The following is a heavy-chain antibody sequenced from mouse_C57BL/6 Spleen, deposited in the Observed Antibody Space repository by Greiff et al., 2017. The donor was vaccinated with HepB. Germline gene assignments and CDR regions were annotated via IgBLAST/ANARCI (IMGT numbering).Heavy chain of an antibody. CDR3: ARDYGFDY. CDR2: IYPGSGNT. J-gene: IGHJ2*01. CDR1: GYSFTSYY. D-gene: IGHD1-1*01. V-gene: IGHV1-66*01. Sequence: LVESGPELVKPGASVKISCKASGYSFTSYYIHWVKQRPGQGLEWIGWIYPGSGNTKYNEKFKGKATLTADTSSSTAYMQLSSLTSEDSAVYYYARDYGFDYWGQGTTLTVSS.